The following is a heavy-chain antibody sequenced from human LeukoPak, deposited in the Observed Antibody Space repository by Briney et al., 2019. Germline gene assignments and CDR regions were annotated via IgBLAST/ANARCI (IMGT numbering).Heavy chain of an antibody. CDR1: GYTFTSYG. Sequence: ASVKVSCKASGYTFTSYGISWVRQAPGQGLEWMGWISAYNGNTNYAQKLQGRVTMTTDTSTSTAYMELRSLRSDDTAVYYCARVTRAGTLVGSFDYWGQGTLVTVSS. V-gene: IGHV1-18*01. CDR3: ARVTRAGTLVGSFDY. J-gene: IGHJ4*02. D-gene: IGHD1-26*01. CDR2: ISAYNGNT.